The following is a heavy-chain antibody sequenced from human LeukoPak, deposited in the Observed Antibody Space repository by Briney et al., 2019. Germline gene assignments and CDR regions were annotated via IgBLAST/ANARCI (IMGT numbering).Heavy chain of an antibody. CDR3: AAGSDSAWLTGGDFDY. Sequence: SETLSLTCAVYGGSFSGYYWSWIRQPPGKGLEWIGEINHSGSTNYNPSLKSRVTISVDTSKNQFSLKLSSVTAADTAVYYCAAGSDSAWLTGGDFDYWGQGTLVTVSS. J-gene: IGHJ4*02. CDR1: GGSFSGYY. CDR2: INHSGST. V-gene: IGHV4-34*01. D-gene: IGHD2-8*02.